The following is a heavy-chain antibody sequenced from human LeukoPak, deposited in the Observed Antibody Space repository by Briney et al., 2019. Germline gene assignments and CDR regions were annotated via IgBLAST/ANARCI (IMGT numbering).Heavy chain of an antibody. CDR2: INPSGGST. J-gene: IGHJ3*02. Sequence: GASVKVSCKAFGYTFTSYYMHWVRQAPGQGLEWMGIINPSGGSTSYAQKFQGRVTMTRDTSTSTVYMELSSLRSEDTAVYYCAREFGDSSGYYYEGVAFDIWGQGTMVTVSS. CDR1: GYTFTSYY. CDR3: AREFGDSSGYYYEGVAFDI. V-gene: IGHV1-46*01. D-gene: IGHD3-22*01.